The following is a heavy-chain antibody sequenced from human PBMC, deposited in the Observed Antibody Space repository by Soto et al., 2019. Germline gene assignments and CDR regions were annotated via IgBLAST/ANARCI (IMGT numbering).Heavy chain of an antibody. Sequence: SVKVSCKASGGTFSSYAISWVRQAPGQGLEWIGGIIPIFGTANYAQKFQGRVTMTADESTSTAYMELSSLRSEDTAVYYCARDCSGGSCFDYWGQGTLVTVSS. V-gene: IGHV1-69*13. CDR1: GGTFSSYA. CDR2: IIPIFGTA. CDR3: ARDCSGGSCFDY. D-gene: IGHD2-15*01. J-gene: IGHJ4*02.